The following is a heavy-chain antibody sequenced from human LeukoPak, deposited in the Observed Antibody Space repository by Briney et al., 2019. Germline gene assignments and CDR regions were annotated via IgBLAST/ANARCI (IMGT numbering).Heavy chain of an antibody. CDR2: MNPNSGNT. V-gene: IGHV1-8*02. D-gene: IGHD3-10*01. CDR1: GGIFSSYV. Sequence: ASVKVSCKASGGIFSSYVISWVRQATGQGLEWMGWMNPNSGNTGYAQKFQGRVTMTRDTSTSTVYMELSSLRSEDTAVYYCARDRGTMHYYYYGMDVWGQGTTVTVSS. J-gene: IGHJ6*02. CDR3: ARDRGTMHYYYYGMDV.